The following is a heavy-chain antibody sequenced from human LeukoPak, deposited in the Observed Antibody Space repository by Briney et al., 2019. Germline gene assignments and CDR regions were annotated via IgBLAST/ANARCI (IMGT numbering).Heavy chain of an antibody. V-gene: IGHV3-23*01. CDR2: ISGSGGTT. CDR3: AKGDAVTAIFPLDY. J-gene: IGHJ4*02. Sequence: GGSLRLSCAASGFTFSTYAMNWVRQAPGKGLEWVSGISGSGGTTYCADSVQGRFTISRDNSKKTVFLQMNSLRAQDTAVYYCAKGDAVTAIFPLDYWGQRTLVIVSS. CDR1: GFTFSTYA. D-gene: IGHD2-21*02.